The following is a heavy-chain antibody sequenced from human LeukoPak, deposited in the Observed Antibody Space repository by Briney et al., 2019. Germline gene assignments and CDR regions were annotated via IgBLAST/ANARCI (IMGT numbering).Heavy chain of an antibody. CDR3: ARGPRAATGRSYDY. V-gene: IGHV3-53*01. CDR1: GFTVSSNY. Sequence: GGSLRLSCAASGFTVSSNYMSWVRQAPGKGLEWVSVIYPGGRTYYADSVKGRFTISRDNSKNTLYHQLNSLRAEDTAVYYCARGPRAATGRSYDYWGQGTLVTVSS. CDR2: IYPGGRT. J-gene: IGHJ4*02. D-gene: IGHD6-13*01.